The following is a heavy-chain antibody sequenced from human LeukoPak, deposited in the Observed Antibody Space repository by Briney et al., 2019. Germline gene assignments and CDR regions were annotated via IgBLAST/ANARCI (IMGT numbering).Heavy chain of an antibody. CDR1: GGSISSYH. CDR2: IYYSGST. J-gene: IGHJ6*02. CDR3: ARSQYSSSLHGMDV. Sequence: SETLSLTCTVSGGSISSYHWSWIRQPPGKGLEWIGYIYYSGSTNYNPSLKSRVTISVDTSKNQFSLKLSSVTAADTAVYYCARSQYSSSLHGMDVWGQGTTVTVSS. D-gene: IGHD6-13*01. V-gene: IGHV4-59*01.